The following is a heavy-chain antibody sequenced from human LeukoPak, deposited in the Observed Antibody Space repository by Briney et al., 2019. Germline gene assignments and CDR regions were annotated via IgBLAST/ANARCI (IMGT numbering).Heavy chain of an antibody. J-gene: IGHJ6*03. Sequence: GASVKVSCKASGYTFTSYDINWVRQATGQGLEWMGWMNPNSGNTGYAQKFQGRVTMTRNTSISTAYMELSSLRSEDTAVYYCARARGYCSSTSCCYMDAWGKGTTVTVSS. CDR2: MNPNSGNT. D-gene: IGHD2-2*01. CDR3: ARARGYCSSTSCCYMDA. V-gene: IGHV1-8*01. CDR1: GYTFTSYD.